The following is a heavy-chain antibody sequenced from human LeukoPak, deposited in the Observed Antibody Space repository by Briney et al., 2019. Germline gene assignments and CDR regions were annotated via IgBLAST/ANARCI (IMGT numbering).Heavy chain of an antibody. J-gene: IGHJ6*02. V-gene: IGHV1-69*13. Sequence: SVKVSCKASGGTFSSYAISWVRQAPGQGLEWMGGIIPIFGTANYAQKFQGRVTITADESTSTAYMELRSLRSDDTAVYYCARRASSSWYGYGMDVWGQGTTVTVSS. D-gene: IGHD6-13*01. CDR2: IIPIFGTA. CDR1: GGTFSSYA. CDR3: ARRASSSWYGYGMDV.